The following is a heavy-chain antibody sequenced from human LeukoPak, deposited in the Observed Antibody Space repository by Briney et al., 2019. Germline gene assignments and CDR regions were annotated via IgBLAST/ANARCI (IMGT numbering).Heavy chain of an antibody. D-gene: IGHD6-19*01. CDR2: ISPRDSNI. CDR3: ARHWANRGWYGDY. CDR1: GYSFTSYW. V-gene: IGHV5-51*01. J-gene: IGHJ4*01. Sequence: GESLKISCRGSGYSFTSYWFGWVRQMPGKGLEWMRIISPRDSNIKYSPSFQGQVTLSVDNSVNTAYLQWSSLKASDTAMYYCARHWANRGWYGDYWGHGPLVPVSS.